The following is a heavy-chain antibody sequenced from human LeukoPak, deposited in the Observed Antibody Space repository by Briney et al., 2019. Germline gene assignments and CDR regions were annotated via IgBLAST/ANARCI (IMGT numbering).Heavy chain of an antibody. V-gene: IGHV3-74*01. J-gene: IGHJ3*01. D-gene: IGHD3-3*01. CDR1: GFTFSSSW. CDR3: ARMEVA. Sequence: VGSLRLSCAASGFTFSSSWMHWVRQVPGKGLVWVSRISSDGITTNYADSVKGRFTISRDNAKNTVYLQMNSLRAEDTAVYYRARMEVAWGQGTIVTVSS. CDR2: ISSDGITT.